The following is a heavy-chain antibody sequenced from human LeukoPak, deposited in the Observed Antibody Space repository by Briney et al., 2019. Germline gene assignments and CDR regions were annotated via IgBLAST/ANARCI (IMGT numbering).Heavy chain of an antibody. CDR2: MNPNSGNT. CDR1: GYTFTSYD. V-gene: IGHV1-8*01. D-gene: IGHD3-9*01. J-gene: IGHJ3*02. Sequence: GASVKVSCKASGYTFTSYDINWVRQATGQGLEWMGWMNPNSGNTGYAQKFQGRVTMTRITSIITAYMELRSLRSEDTAVYYCAIILTGYYRNAFDIWGQGTMVTVSS. CDR3: AIILTGYYRNAFDI.